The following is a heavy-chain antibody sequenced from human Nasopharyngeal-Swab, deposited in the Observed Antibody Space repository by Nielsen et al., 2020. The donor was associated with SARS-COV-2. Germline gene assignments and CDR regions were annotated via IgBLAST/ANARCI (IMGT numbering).Heavy chain of an antibody. Sequence: GESLKISCAASGFSVSGNTYVSWVRQAPGKGLEWVSTIHADGNTYYADSVRGRFTSSRDNSKNTVSLQMNSLRAEDTAVYYCASRGASADPSTRDLPFSRRTFGLWGRGTLVTVSP. D-gene: IGHD6-13*01. CDR2: IHADGNT. J-gene: IGHJ2*01. V-gene: IGHV3-53*01. CDR1: GFSVSGNTY. CDR3: ASRGASADPSTRDLPFSRRTFGL.